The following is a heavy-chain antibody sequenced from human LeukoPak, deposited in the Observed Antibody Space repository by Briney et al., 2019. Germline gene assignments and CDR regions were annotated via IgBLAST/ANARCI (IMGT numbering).Heavy chain of an antibody. Sequence: SETLSLTCTVSGGSISSYYWSWIRQPPGKGLEWIGYIYYSGSTNYNPSLKSRVTISVDTSKNQFSLDLSSVTAADTAVYYCARQKCTSTSCLTKNAFDIWGQGTMVTVSS. V-gene: IGHV4-59*08. D-gene: IGHD2-2*01. CDR3: ARQKCTSTSCLTKNAFDI. J-gene: IGHJ3*02. CDR1: GGSISSYY. CDR2: IYYSGST.